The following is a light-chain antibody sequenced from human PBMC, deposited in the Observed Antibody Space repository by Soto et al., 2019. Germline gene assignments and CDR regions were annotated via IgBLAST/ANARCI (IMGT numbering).Light chain of an antibody. CDR2: GAS. CDR3: QQYGSSPRT. Sequence: EIVLTHSTGTLSLSTGERATLSCRASQRVTSNYLAWYQQKPGQAPSRLIYGASSRATDISDRFSGSGSGTDFTLTISRLEPDDFAVYYCQQYGSSPRTFGQGTKVDIK. J-gene: IGKJ1*01. V-gene: IGKV3-20*01. CDR1: QRVTSNY.